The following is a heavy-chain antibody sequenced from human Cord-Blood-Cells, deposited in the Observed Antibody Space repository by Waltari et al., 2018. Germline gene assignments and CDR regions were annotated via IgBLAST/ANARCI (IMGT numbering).Heavy chain of an antibody. D-gene: IGHD2-21*01. V-gene: IGHV4-31*03. J-gene: IGHJ5*02. Sequence: QVQLQESGPGLVKPSQTLSLTCTVSGGSISSGGYYWSWIRQHPGKGLEWIGYIYYSGGTYYNPSLKSRVTISVDTSKNPFSLKLSSVTAADTAVYYCARDVDCDSEGLLANWFDPWGQGTLVTVSS. CDR2: IYYSGGT. CDR3: ARDVDCDSEGLLANWFDP. CDR1: GGSISSGGYY.